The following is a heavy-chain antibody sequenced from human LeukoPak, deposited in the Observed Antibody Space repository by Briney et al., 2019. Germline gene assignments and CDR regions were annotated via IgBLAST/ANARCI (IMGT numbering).Heavy chain of an antibody. CDR3: AREGGYDFWSGYYEGPFDY. Sequence: PGGSLRLSCAASGFTFSSYSMNWVRQAPGKGLEWVSYISSSSSTIYYADSVKGRFTISRDNAKNSLYLQMNSLRAEDTAVYYCAREGGYDFWSGYYEGPFDYWGQGTLVTVSS. CDR1: GFTFSSYS. J-gene: IGHJ4*02. D-gene: IGHD3-3*01. CDR2: ISSSSSTI. V-gene: IGHV3-48*01.